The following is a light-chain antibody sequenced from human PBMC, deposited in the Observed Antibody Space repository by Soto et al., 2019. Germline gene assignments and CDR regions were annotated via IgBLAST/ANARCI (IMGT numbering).Light chain of an antibody. CDR1: QPVSTW. J-gene: IGKJ1*01. Sequence: DIQMTQSPPTLSSSLGDRVTITCRASQPVSTWVAWHQHKPGKAPKVIIYAASRMERGVPSRFSGSGSGTEFTLIISRLQPDDFATYYCQQYNSDSHTFGQGAKVDIK. V-gene: IGKV1-5*01. CDR3: QQYNSDSHT. CDR2: AAS.